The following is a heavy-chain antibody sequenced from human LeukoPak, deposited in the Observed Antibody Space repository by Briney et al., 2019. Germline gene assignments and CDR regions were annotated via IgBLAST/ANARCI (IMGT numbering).Heavy chain of an antibody. J-gene: IGHJ4*02. CDR2: IYYSGST. Sequence: SETLSLTCTVSGGYIGSGGYYWSWIRQHPGKGLEWIGYIYYSGSTYYNPSLKSRVTISVDTSKNQFSLKLSSVTAADTAVYYCARDQGPMGVVFDYWGQGTLVTVSS. CDR1: GGYIGSGGYY. CDR3: ARDQGPMGVVFDY. D-gene: IGHD2-21*01. V-gene: IGHV4-31*03.